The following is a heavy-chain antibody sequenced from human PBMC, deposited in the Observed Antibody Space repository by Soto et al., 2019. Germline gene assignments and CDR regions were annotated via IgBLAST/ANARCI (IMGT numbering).Heavy chain of an antibody. CDR1: GFSFSDYG. V-gene: IGHV3-33*01. Sequence: GGSLRLSCAASGFSFSDYGMHWVRQAPGKGLEWVAVIWYDGSNKYYADSVKGRFTISRDNSKNTLYLQMNSLRAEDTAVYYCARELYDSGSQPFDYWGQGALVTVSS. CDR3: ARELYDSGSQPFDY. D-gene: IGHD3-10*01. J-gene: IGHJ4*02. CDR2: IWYDGSNK.